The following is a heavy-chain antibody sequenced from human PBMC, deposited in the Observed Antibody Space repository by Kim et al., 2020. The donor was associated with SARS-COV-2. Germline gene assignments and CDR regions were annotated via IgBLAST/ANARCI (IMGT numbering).Heavy chain of an antibody. Sequence: SETLSLTCTVSGGSISSYYWSWIRQPPGKGLEWIGYIYYSGSTNYNPSLKSRVTISVDTSKNQFSLKLSSVTAADTAVYYCARSLYGSGSYYRGKGLGYYYMDVWGKGTTVTVSS. J-gene: IGHJ6*03. CDR1: GGSISSYY. D-gene: IGHD3-10*01. CDR2: IYYSGST. CDR3: ARSLYGSGSYYRGKGLGYYYMDV. V-gene: IGHV4-59*08.